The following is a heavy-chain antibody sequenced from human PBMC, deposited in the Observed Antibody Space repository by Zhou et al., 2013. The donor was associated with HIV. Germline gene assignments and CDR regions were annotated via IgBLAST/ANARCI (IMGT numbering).Heavy chain of an antibody. V-gene: IGHV4-59*08. CDR3: ARLVAARDYYYYIDV. CDR1: GASTSSHY. Sequence: QVQLQESGPGLVKPSETLSLTCSVSGASTSSHYWSWIRQPPGKALEWIGYIYYLGSTSYNPSLKSRVTISIDTSKNQFSLKLSSVTAADTAVYYCARLVAARDYYYYIDVWGKGDHGHRLL. J-gene: IGHJ6*03. D-gene: IGHD6-13*01. CDR2: IYYLGST.